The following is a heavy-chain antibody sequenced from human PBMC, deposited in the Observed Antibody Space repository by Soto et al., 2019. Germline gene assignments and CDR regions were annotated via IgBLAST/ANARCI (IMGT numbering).Heavy chain of an antibody. D-gene: IGHD1-1*01. J-gene: IGHJ4*02. V-gene: IGHV3-48*02. Sequence: EVQLVESGGGLVQPGGSLRLSCAASGFTFTSHSMNWVRQAPGKGLEWVSYISSSSSTIYYANSVKGRFTISRDNAKNSLYLQMNSLRDEDTAVYYCARDANGSSGDHFDYWGQGTLVTVSS. CDR2: ISSSSSTI. CDR1: GFTFTSHS. CDR3: ARDANGSSGDHFDY.